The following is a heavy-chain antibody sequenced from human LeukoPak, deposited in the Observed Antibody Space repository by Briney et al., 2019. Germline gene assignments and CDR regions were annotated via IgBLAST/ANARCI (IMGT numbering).Heavy chain of an antibody. J-gene: IGHJ4*02. Sequence: PGGSLRLFCAASGFTFNTYAMSWVRQAPGKGLEWVSAISDSGGSAYYADSVKGRFTISRDNSKNTLYLQMNSLRAEDTAVYYCAKRIQSAMATGYWGQGTLVTVSS. V-gene: IGHV3-23*01. CDR3: AKRIQSAMATGY. D-gene: IGHD5-18*01. CDR2: ISDSGGSA. CDR1: GFTFNTYA.